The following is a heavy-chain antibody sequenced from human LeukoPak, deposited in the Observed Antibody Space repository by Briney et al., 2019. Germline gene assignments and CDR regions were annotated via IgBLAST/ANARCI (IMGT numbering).Heavy chain of an antibody. CDR1: GFTFSSYG. V-gene: IGHV3-30*02. J-gene: IGHJ3*02. CDR3: AKDGQWELLRPDAFDI. Sequence: GGSLRLSCAASGFTFSSYGMHWVRQAPGKGLEWVAFIRYDGSNKYYADSVKGRFTISRDNSKNTLYLQMNSLRAEDTAVYYCAKDGQWELLRPDAFDIWGQGTMVTVSS. D-gene: IGHD1-26*01. CDR2: IRYDGSNK.